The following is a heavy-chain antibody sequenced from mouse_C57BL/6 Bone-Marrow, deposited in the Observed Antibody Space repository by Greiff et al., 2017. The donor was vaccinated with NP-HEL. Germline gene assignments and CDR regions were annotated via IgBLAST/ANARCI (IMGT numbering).Heavy chain of an antibody. J-gene: IGHJ2*01. CDR1: GFNIKDDY. Sequence: DVQLQESGAELVRPGASVKLSCTASGFNIKDDYMHWVKQRPEQGLEWIGWIDPENGDTEYASKFQGKATITADTSSNTAYLQLSSLTSEDTAVYYCTQLGRPDYWGQGTTLTVSS. V-gene: IGHV14-4*01. CDR2: IDPENGDT. CDR3: TQLGRPDY. D-gene: IGHD4-1*02.